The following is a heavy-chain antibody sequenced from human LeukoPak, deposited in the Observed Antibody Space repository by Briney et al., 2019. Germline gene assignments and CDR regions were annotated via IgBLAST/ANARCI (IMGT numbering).Heavy chain of an antibody. CDR1: GYSFITYR. D-gene: IGHD3-16*01. J-gene: IGHJ4*02. Sequence: GESLKISCKGSGYSFITYRIGWVRQMPGKGLEWMGIIYPGDSDTRYSPSFQGQVTFSVDKSISTAYLQWSSLKASDTAIYYCARQNGGGHFDYWGQGTLVTVSS. V-gene: IGHV5-51*01. CDR2: IYPGDSDT. CDR3: ARQNGGGHFDY.